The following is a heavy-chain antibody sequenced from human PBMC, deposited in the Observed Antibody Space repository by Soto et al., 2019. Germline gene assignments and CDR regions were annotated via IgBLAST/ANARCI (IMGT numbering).Heavy chain of an antibody. Sequence: QVQLQESGPGLVKPSQTLSLTCTVSGGSISSGGYYWSWIRQHPGKGLEWIGYIYYSGSTYYNPSLKSRVTISLDTSKNQFSLKLSSVTAADTAVYCCARVGTLNYYFDYWGQGTLVTVSS. CDR3: ARVGTLNYYFDY. D-gene: IGHD1-7*01. CDR2: IYYSGST. V-gene: IGHV4-31*03. CDR1: GGSISSGGYY. J-gene: IGHJ4*02.